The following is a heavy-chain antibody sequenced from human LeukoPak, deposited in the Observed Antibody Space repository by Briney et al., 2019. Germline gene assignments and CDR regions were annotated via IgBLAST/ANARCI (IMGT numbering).Heavy chain of an antibody. CDR2: ISAYNGNT. CDR3: ARDQFIYCSSTSCYENWFDP. D-gene: IGHD2-2*01. V-gene: IGHV1-18*04. Sequence: GASVKVSCKASGYTFTSYGISWVRQAPGQGLEWMGWISAYNGNTNYAQKLQGGVTMTTDTSTSTAYMELRSLRSDDTAVYYCARDQFIYCSSTSCYENWFDPWGQGTLVTVSS. J-gene: IGHJ5*02. CDR1: GYTFTSYG.